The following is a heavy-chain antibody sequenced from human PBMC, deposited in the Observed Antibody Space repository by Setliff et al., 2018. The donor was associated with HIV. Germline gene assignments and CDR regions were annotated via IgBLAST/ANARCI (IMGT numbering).Heavy chain of an antibody. CDR3: ATTYYDIPLGY. CDR1: GFTFSSYW. V-gene: IGHV3-7*03. Sequence: PGGSLRLSCAASGFTFSSYWMSWVRQAPGKGLEWVANIKQDGSEKYYVDSVKGRFTISRDNAKNSLYLQMNSLRAEDTAVYYCATTYYDIPLGYWGQGTLVTVSS. D-gene: IGHD3-9*01. J-gene: IGHJ4*02. CDR2: IKQDGSEK.